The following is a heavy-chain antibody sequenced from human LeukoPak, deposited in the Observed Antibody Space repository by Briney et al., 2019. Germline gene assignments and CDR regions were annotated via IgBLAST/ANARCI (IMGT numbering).Heavy chain of an antibody. Sequence: PSETLSLTCTVSGGSVSSGSYYWSWLRQPPGKGLEWIGYIYYSGSTNYSPSLKSRVTISVDTSKNQFSLKLSSVTAADTAVYYCARAGGGDYLNFDYWGQGTLVTVSS. CDR1: GGSVSSGSYY. CDR3: ARAGGGDYLNFDY. D-gene: IGHD4-17*01. CDR2: IYYSGST. J-gene: IGHJ4*02. V-gene: IGHV4-61*01.